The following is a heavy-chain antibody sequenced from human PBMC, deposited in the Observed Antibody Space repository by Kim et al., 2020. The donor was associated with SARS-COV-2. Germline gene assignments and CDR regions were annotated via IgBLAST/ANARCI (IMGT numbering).Heavy chain of an antibody. V-gene: IGHV4-59*01. J-gene: IGHJ5*02. CDR3: ARDRIFAGLFDP. D-gene: IGHD1-20*01. CDR1: GGSISSYC. Sequence: SETLSLTCTVSGGSISSYCWSWIRQPPGKGLEWVGYIYYRGSTNYNPSLNSRVTISVDTSKSQFSLQLSSVTAADTAVYYCARDRIFAGLFDPWGQGTLVTVSA. CDR2: IYYRGST.